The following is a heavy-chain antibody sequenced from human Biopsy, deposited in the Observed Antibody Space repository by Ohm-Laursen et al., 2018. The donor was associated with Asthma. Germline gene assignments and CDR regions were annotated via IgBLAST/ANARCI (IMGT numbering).Heavy chain of an antibody. CDR1: GFTFSSYW. V-gene: IGHV3-7*05. D-gene: IGHD3-3*01. CDR3: ARDTRPNWFDP. J-gene: IGHJ5*02. CDR2: IKQDGSEK. Sequence: SLRLSCTASGFTFSSYWMSWVRQAPGKGLEWVANIKQDGSEKYYVDSVKGRFTISRDNAKNSLYLQMNGLRAEDTAVYYCARDTRPNWFDPWGQGTLVTVSS.